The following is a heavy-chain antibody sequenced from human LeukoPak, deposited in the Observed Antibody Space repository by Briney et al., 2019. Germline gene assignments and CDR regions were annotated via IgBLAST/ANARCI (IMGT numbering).Heavy chain of an antibody. CDR3: ARAPAVAGTSYYFDY. CDR2: IYHSGST. Sequence: PSGTLSLTCAVSGCSISSSNWWSLVRQPPGKGLEWIGEIYHSGSTNYNPSLKSRVTISVDKSKNQFSLKLSSVTAADTAVYYCARAPAVAGTSYYFDYWGQGTLVTVSS. J-gene: IGHJ4*02. D-gene: IGHD6-19*01. CDR1: GCSISSSNW. V-gene: IGHV4-4*02.